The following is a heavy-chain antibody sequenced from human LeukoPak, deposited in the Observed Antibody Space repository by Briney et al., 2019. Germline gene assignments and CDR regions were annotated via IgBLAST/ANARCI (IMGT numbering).Heavy chain of an antibody. CDR1: GFPFSSHW. J-gene: IGHJ4*02. D-gene: IGHD6-19*01. Sequence: PGGSLRLSCAASGFPFSSHWLSWFRQSPGKGLEWVANIKQDGSEKYYVDSVKGRFTISRDNAKNSQYLQTNSLRVEDTAVYYCASGAGWVFGNWGQGTLVTVSS. V-gene: IGHV3-7*01. CDR3: ASGAGWVFGN. CDR2: IKQDGSEK.